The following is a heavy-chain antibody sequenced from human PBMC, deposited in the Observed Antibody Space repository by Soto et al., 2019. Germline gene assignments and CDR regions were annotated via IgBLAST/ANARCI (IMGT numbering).Heavy chain of an antibody. CDR1: GFTFSIYA. CDR3: VKGEYYYDSSGYYPFDY. J-gene: IGHJ4*02. D-gene: IGHD3-22*01. V-gene: IGHV3-64D*06. Sequence: GGSLRLSCSASGFTFSIYAMHWVRQAPGKGLEYVSSISTNGGSTDYADSVKGRFTISRDNSKNTAYLQMSSLRVEDTAVYYCVKGEYYYDSSGYYPFDYWGQGT. CDR2: ISTNGGST.